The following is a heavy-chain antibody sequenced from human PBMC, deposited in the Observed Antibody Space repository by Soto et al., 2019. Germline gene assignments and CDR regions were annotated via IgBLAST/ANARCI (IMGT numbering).Heavy chain of an antibody. CDR3: VRAAGIAAAGSSQGVL. J-gene: IGHJ4*02. CDR2: ISFEGSYK. Sequence: GGSLRLSCEASGFAIRSNAIHWVRQAPGKGLEWVAVISFEGSYKYYADSVKGRFTVSRDNSKNTVSLQMDSLTGEDSALYYCVRAAGIAAAGSSQGVLWGQGTLVTVSS. CDR1: GFAIRSNA. D-gene: IGHD6-13*01. V-gene: IGHV3-30*04.